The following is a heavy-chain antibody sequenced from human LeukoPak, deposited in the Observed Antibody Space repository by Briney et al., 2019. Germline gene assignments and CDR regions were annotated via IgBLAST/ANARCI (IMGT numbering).Heavy chain of an antibody. J-gene: IGHJ5*02. V-gene: IGHV4-61*05. CDR3: ARGTFDPTELRYFDWFLPGWFDP. D-gene: IGHD3-9*01. Sequence: ASETLSLTCTVSGGSISGSSYYWGWIQQPPGKGLEWIGYIYYSGSTNYNPSLKSRVTISVDTSKNQFSLKLSSVTAADTAVYYCARGTFDPTELRYFDWFLPGWFDPWGQGTLVTVSS. CDR1: GGSISGSSYY. CDR2: IYYSGST.